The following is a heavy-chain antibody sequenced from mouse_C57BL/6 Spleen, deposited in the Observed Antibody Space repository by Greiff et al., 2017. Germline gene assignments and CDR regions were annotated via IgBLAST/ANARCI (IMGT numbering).Heavy chain of an antibody. CDR1: GYTFTSYW. CDR3: ARGGGYYDYDAAWFAY. CDR2: INPSSGYT. Sequence: QVQLKESGAELAKPGASVKLSCKASGYTFTSYWMHWVKQRPGQGLEWIGYINPSSGYTKYNQKFKDKATLTAAKSSSTAYMQLSSLTYEDSAVYYCARGGGYYDYDAAWFAYWGQGTLVTVSA. J-gene: IGHJ3*01. V-gene: IGHV1-7*01. D-gene: IGHD2-4*01.